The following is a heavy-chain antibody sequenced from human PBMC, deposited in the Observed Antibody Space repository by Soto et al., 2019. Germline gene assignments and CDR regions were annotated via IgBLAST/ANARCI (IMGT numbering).Heavy chain of an antibody. D-gene: IGHD2-2*01. CDR3: ATPACAATWCSPSHNLDH. J-gene: IGHJ4*02. V-gene: IGHV1-69*09. CDR2: NNPRSGIP. CDR1: GGTFVRHV. Sequence: QVQLVQSGAEVKKPESSVKVSCKTSGGTFVRHVISWVRQAPGQGPEWMGKNNPRSGIPNYAQKFQDRVTFTADTDSSTAYMELSRLRSDDTAVYYCATPACAATWCSPSHNLDHWGQVTLVTVSS.